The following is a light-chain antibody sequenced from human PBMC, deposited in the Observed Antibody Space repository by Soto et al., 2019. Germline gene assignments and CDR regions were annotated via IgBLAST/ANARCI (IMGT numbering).Light chain of an antibody. Sequence: QSALTQPPSVSGSPGQSVTISCTGTSSDVGSYNRVSWYQQSPGTTPKLMIYEVSNRPSGVPDRFSGSKSGNTASLTISGLQAEDEADYYCSSFTSDRTLVFGGGTKVTVL. J-gene: IGLJ2*01. CDR2: EVS. CDR3: SSFTSDRTLV. CDR1: SSDVGSYNR. V-gene: IGLV2-18*02.